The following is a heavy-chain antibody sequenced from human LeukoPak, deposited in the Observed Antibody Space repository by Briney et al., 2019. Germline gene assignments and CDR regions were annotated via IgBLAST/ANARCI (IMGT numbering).Heavy chain of an antibody. J-gene: IGHJ6*03. Sequence: SETLSLTCTVSGGSISSYYWSWIRQPPGKGLEWIGYIYYSESTNYNPSLKSRVTISVDTSKNQFSLKLSSVTAADTAVYYCARVKYGDYYYYYMDVWGKGTTVTVSS. CDR3: ARVKYGDYYYYYMDV. V-gene: IGHV4-59*01. CDR2: IYYSEST. CDR1: GGSISSYY. D-gene: IGHD4-17*01.